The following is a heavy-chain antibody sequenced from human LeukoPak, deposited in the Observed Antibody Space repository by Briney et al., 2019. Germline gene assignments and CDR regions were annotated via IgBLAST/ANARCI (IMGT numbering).Heavy chain of an antibody. CDR1: GFPFSRYA. Sequence: PGRSLRLSCAASGFPFSRYALHWLRQAPGKGLERVALISVDGTDKYYAESVEGRFTVSRDDSNDTLYLQMNGLRPEDTSVYFCARERRGRASCFDYWGQGTLATVSS. V-gene: IGHV3-30*04. D-gene: IGHD1-1*01. CDR3: ARERRGRASCFDY. CDR2: ISVDGTDK. J-gene: IGHJ4*02.